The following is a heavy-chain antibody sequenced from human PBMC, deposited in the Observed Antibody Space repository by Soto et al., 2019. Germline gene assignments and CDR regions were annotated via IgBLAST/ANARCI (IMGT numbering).Heavy chain of an antibody. J-gene: IGHJ1*01. CDR1: GFSFDSYC. CDR2: IDYDGTTT. CDR3: ARGTPATSGGTGAS. V-gene: IGHV3-74*01. Sequence: EVQLVESGGGLVQPGGSLRLSCEASGFSFDSYCMHWVRQAPGQGPVWVSRIDYDGTTTNYADSVKGRFTISRDKANKTLYLQINSMRPEDTAVYYWARGTPATSGGTGASWGQGTLVPVSS. D-gene: IGHD2-15*01.